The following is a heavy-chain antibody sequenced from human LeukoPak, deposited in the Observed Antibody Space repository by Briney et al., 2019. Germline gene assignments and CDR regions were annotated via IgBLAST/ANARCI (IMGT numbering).Heavy chain of an antibody. CDR1: GYTFTSYY. Sequence: GASVTVSCTASGYTFTSYYMHWVRQAPGQGLEWMGIINPSGGSTSYAQKFQGRVTMTRDTSTSTVYMELSSLRSEDTAVYYCASTEKRTYYYDSSGYYVYWGQGTLVTVSS. CDR3: ASTEKRTYYYDSSGYYVY. CDR2: INPSGGST. D-gene: IGHD3-22*01. J-gene: IGHJ4*02. V-gene: IGHV1-46*01.